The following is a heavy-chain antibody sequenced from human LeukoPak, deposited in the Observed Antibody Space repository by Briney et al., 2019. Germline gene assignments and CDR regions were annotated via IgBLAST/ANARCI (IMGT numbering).Heavy chain of an antibody. V-gene: IGHV4-59*01. J-gene: IGHJ3*02. CDR3: ARLSVVVAARTDAFDI. Sequence: SETLSLTCTVSGGSISSYYWSWIRQPPGKGREWIGYIYYSGSTNYNPSLTSRVTMSVDTSKNQFSLKLSSVTAADTAVYYCARLSVVVAARTDAFDIWGQGTMVTVSS. CDR1: GGSISSYY. CDR2: IYYSGST. D-gene: IGHD2-15*01.